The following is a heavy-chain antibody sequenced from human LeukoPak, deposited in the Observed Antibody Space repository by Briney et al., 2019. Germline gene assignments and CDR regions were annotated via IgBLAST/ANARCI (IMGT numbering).Heavy chain of an antibody. CDR1: GGSISSGGYY. Sequence: SQTLSLTCTVSGGSISSGGYYWSWIRQHPGKGLEWIGYIYYSGSTYYNPSLKSRVTISVDTSKNQFSLKLSSVTAADTAVYYCARGGWLFPTGIYYYYGMDVWGQGTTVTDSS. CDR3: ARGGWLFPTGIYYYYGMDV. V-gene: IGHV4-31*03. D-gene: IGHD3-22*01. J-gene: IGHJ6*02. CDR2: IYYSGST.